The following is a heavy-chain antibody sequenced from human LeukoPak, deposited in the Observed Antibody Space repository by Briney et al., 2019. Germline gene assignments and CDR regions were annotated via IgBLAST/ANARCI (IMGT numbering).Heavy chain of an antibody. CDR1: EFKFDTYG. V-gene: IGHV3-64*01. Sequence: GGSLRLSCSASEFKFDTYGMHWVRQTPGKGLEYVSGISSGGLSTYYANSVKGRFTISSDNAKKTLYLQMGSLKTEDMAVYYCARSTDGSAHFDYWGTGTLVTV. J-gene: IGHJ4*02. CDR3: ARSTDGSAHFDY. CDR2: ISSGGLST. D-gene: IGHD1-1*01.